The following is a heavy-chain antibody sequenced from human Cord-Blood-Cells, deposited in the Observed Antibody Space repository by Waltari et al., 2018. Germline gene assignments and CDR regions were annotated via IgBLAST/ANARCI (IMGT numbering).Heavy chain of an antibody. Sequence: QLQLQESGPGLVKPSENLSLTCTVPGGSTSSSSYYWGWTRQPPGKGREWNGSIYYSGSTYYNTSLKSRVTISVDTSKNQFSLKLSSVTAADTAVYYCARQPSSGWYYYYYGMDVWGQGTTVTVSS. D-gene: IGHD6-19*01. CDR1: GGSTSSSSYY. V-gene: IGHV4-39*01. CDR2: IYYSGST. J-gene: IGHJ6*02. CDR3: ARQPSSGWYYYYYGMDV.